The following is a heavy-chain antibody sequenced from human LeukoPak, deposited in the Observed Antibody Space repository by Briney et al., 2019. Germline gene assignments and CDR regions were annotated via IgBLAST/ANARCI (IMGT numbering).Heavy chain of an antibody. CDR2: FDPKDGET. J-gene: IGHJ4*02. V-gene: IGHV1-24*01. CDR1: GYTLTELS. CDR3: ATQRGYSGYDSFDY. D-gene: IGHD5-12*01. Sequence: ASVKVSCKVSGYTLTELSMHWVRQAPGKGLEWMGGFDPKDGETIYAQKFQGRVTMTEDTSTDTAYMELSSLRSEDTAVYYCATQRGYSGYDSFDYWGQGTLVTVSS.